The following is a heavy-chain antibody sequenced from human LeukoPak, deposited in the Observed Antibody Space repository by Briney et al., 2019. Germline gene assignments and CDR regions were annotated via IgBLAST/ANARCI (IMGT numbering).Heavy chain of an antibody. Sequence: GGSLRLSCSTSGFTFNVYGMHWVRQAPGKGLEYVSAISSDGTATYYANSMKGRFTISRDNSKNTLYLQMGSLRSEDMAVYYCARASGYSYAPDYRGQGTLVTVSS. CDR2: ISSDGTAT. J-gene: IGHJ4*02. CDR3: ARASGYSYAPDY. V-gene: IGHV3-64*01. D-gene: IGHD5-18*01. CDR1: GFTFNVYG.